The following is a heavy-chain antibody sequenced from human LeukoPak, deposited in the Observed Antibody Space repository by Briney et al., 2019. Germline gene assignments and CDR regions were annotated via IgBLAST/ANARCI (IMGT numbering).Heavy chain of an antibody. CDR3: AKDWYCSSTSCYRSGSPVVPSRYYYYYYYMDV. D-gene: IGHD2-2*02. Sequence: GGSLRLSCAASGFTFSSYGMHWVRQAPGKGLEWVAVIWYDGSNKYYADSVKGRFTISRENSKNTLYLQMNSLRAEDTAVYYCAKDWYCSSTSCYRSGSPVVPSRYYYYYYYMDVWGKGTTVTVSS. CDR1: GFTFSSYG. CDR2: IWYDGSNK. V-gene: IGHV3-33*06. J-gene: IGHJ6*03.